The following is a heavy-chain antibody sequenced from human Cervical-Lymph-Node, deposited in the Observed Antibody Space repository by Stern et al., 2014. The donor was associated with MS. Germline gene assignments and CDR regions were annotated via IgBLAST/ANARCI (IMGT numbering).Heavy chain of an antibody. CDR3: AKHACTGAACPFDL. CDR1: GDSISSYTHY. CDR2: VYYSGAT. Sequence: QLQLQESGPGLVKPSETLSLTCAVSGDSISSYTHYWAWIRQPPGKGLEWIGSVYYSGATHYNPSLKSPVPIPVDTPKNPFSLGLNSVTAADTAVYYCAKHACTGAACPFDLWGQGTLVTVSS. J-gene: IGHJ4*02. V-gene: IGHV4-39*01. D-gene: IGHD2-8*02.